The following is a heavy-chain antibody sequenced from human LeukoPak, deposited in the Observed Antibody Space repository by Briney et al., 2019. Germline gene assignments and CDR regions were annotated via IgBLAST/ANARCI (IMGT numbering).Heavy chain of an antibody. Sequence: GGSLRLSCAASGFTFSSYWMSWVRQAPGKGLEWVANIKQDGSEKYYVDSVKGRFTISRDNAKNSLYLQMNSLRAEDTAVYYCARDKNVVVVAARDDYYYYYMDVWGKGTTVTVSS. V-gene: IGHV3-7*01. J-gene: IGHJ6*03. CDR1: GFTFSSYW. D-gene: IGHD2-15*01. CDR2: IKQDGSEK. CDR3: ARDKNVVVVAARDDYYYYYMDV.